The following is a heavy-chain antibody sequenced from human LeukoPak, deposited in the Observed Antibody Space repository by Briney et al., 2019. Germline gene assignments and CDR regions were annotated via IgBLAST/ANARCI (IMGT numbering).Heavy chain of an antibody. CDR2: INPSAAST. J-gene: IGHJ4*02. CDR1: GYTFTSYY. Sequence: GASVKVSCKASGYTFTSYYMHWVRQAPAQGLECMGIINPSAASTSYAQKFQVRVTMTRDTSTISVDIELSNLRSEDTAVYYCARDPCSTSCYRGFDYWRQGPLVTVSS. V-gene: IGHV1-46*01. CDR3: ARDPCSTSCYRGFDY. D-gene: IGHD2-2*01.